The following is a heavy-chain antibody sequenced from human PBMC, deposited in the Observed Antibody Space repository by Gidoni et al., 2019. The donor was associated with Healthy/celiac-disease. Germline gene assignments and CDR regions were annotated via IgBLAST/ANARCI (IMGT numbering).Heavy chain of an antibody. V-gene: IGHV2-26*01. CDR3: ARMGSGYDRGEGYYYYYMDV. D-gene: IGHD5-12*01. Sequence: QVTLTASGPVLVQPTETLTLTCTVSGFSLSNARMGVSWILQPPGKALEWLAHIFSNDEKSYSTSLKSRLTISKDTSKSQVVLTMTNMDPVDTATYDCARMGSGYDRGEGYYYYYMDVWGKGTTVTVSS. CDR1: GFSLSNARMG. J-gene: IGHJ6*03. CDR2: IFSNDEK.